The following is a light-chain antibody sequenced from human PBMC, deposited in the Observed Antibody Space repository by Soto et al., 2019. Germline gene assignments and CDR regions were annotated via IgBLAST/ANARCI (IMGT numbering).Light chain of an antibody. CDR2: AVS. J-gene: IGLJ1*01. V-gene: IGLV2-14*01. Sequence: LTQPASVSGSPGQSITISCTGTSSDFGGYNFVSWYQHRPGKAPKLMIYAVSNRPSGVSNRFSGSKSGNTASLTISGLQAEDEADYYCCSYTSYSPYVFGTGTKVTVL. CDR1: SSDFGGYNF. CDR3: CSYTSYSPYV.